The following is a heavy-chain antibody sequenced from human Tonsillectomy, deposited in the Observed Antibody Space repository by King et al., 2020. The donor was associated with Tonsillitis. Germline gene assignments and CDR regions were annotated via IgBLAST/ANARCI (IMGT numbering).Heavy chain of an antibody. CDR1: GYSFTSYW. Sequence: QLVQSGAEVKKPGESLKISCKGSGYSFTSYWIGWVRQMPGKGLEWMGIIYPGDSDTRYSPFFQGQVTISADKSISTAYLQWSSLKASDTAMYYCARHVMVRGVISGGMDVWGQGTTVTVSS. D-gene: IGHD3-10*01. J-gene: IGHJ6*02. CDR2: IYPGDSDT. V-gene: IGHV5-51*01. CDR3: ARHVMVRGVISGGMDV.